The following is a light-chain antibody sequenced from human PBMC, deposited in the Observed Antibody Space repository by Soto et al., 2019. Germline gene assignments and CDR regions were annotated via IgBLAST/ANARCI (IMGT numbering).Light chain of an antibody. CDR3: QQSYTPPWT. Sequence: DIQMTQSPSPLSAPVGDRVTITCRASQTISGYLNWYQQKPGKAPKLLTYTTSSFQRGVPSRFSGSGSETDFTLTINSLQPEDSATYYCQQSYTPPWTFGQGTKVEIK. CDR1: QTISGY. J-gene: IGKJ1*01. CDR2: TTS. V-gene: IGKV1-39*01.